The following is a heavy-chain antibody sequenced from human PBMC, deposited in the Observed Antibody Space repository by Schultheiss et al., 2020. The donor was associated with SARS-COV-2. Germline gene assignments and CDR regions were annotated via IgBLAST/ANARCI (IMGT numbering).Heavy chain of an antibody. CDR1: GYTFTSYD. CDR2: INPNSGGT. V-gene: IGHV1-18*01. Sequence: ASVKVSCKASGYTFTSYDINWVRQAPGQGLEWMGWINPNSGGTNYAQKLQGRVTMTTDTSTSTAYMELRSLRSDDTAVYYCARGYSYGSINFDYWGQGTLVTVSS. CDR3: ARGYSYGSINFDY. D-gene: IGHD5-18*01. J-gene: IGHJ4*02.